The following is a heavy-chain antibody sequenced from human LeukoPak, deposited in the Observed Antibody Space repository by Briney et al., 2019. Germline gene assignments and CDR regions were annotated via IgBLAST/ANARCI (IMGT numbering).Heavy chain of an antibody. D-gene: IGHD3-22*01. CDR3: ARDRNPDSSGYYYGY. Sequence: GGSLRLSCAASGFTFSSYAMHWVRQAPGKGLEWVAVISYDGSNKYYADSVKGRFTISRDNSKNTLYLQMNSLRAEDTAVYYCARDRNPDSSGYYYGYWGQGTLVTVS. CDR1: GFTFSSYA. V-gene: IGHV3-30*01. CDR2: ISYDGSNK. J-gene: IGHJ4*02.